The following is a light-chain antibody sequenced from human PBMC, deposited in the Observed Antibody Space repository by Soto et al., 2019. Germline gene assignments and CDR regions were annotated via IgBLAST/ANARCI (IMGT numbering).Light chain of an antibody. V-gene: IGKV1-5*01. Sequence: DIQMTQSPSTLSGSVGGIVTMTCRARQTMSSGLAWYQQKPGKAPKILIFAAFSLESGVPSRFSGSRSGTEFTLTISSLQPDDYATYYCQQYNSYSPLTFGGGTKVDIK. CDR1: QTMSSG. J-gene: IGKJ4*01. CDR2: AAF. CDR3: QQYNSYSPLT.